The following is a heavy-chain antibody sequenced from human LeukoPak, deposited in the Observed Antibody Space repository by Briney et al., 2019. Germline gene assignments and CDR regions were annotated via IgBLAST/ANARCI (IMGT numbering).Heavy chain of an antibody. D-gene: IGHD5-18*01. CDR1: GYTFNGYY. Sequence: ASVKVSCKASGYTFNGYYMHWVRQAPGQGLEWMGWINPNSGGTNYAQKYQGRVTMTRVTSISTAYMELSRLRSDDTAVYYCAREGIVDTAMVLGMDVWGQGTTVTVSS. CDR3: AREGIVDTAMVLGMDV. V-gene: IGHV1-2*02. CDR2: INPNSGGT. J-gene: IGHJ6*02.